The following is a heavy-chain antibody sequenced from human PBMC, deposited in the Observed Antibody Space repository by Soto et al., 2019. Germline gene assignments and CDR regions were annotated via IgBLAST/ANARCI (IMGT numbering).Heavy chain of an antibody. D-gene: IGHD3-3*01. J-gene: IGHJ6*03. CDR2: INHSGST. CDR3: ARGITIFGVVINYYYYYMDV. CDR1: GGSFSGYY. V-gene: IGHV4-34*01. Sequence: QVQLQQWGAGLLKPSETLSLTCAVYGGSFSGYYWSWIRQPPGKGLEWIGEINHSGSTNYNPSLKSRVTISVETSKNQFSLKLSSVTAADTAVYYCARGITIFGVVINYYYYYMDVWGKGTTVTVSS.